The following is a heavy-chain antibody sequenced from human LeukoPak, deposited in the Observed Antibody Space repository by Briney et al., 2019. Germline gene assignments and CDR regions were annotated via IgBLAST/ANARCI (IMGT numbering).Heavy chain of an antibody. V-gene: IGHV4-38-2*02. J-gene: IGHJ4*02. CDR1: GYSISSGYY. Sequence: SETLSLTCTVSGYSISSGYYWGWIRQPPGKGLEWIGSIYHSGSTYYNPSLKSRVTISVDTSKNQFSLKLSSVTAADTAVYYCARLTMVRGVIRNPFDYWGQGTLVTVSS. CDR2: IYHSGST. D-gene: IGHD3-10*01. CDR3: ARLTMVRGVIRNPFDY.